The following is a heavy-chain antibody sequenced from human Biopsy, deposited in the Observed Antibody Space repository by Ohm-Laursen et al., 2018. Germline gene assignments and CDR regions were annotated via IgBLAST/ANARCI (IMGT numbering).Heavy chain of an antibody. V-gene: IGHV3-21*01. J-gene: IGHJ6*02. Sequence: SLRLSCSASGFSVSSYDMNWVRQAPGKGLEWISYISETSSHIYDADSVRGRFTVARDIAKNSLYLQLSSLRVEDTAVYFCAKDKGTFNFYYYGMDVWGQGTTVTVSS. CDR1: GFSVSSYD. CDR3: AKDKGTFNFYYYGMDV. D-gene: IGHD2-15*01. CDR2: ISETSSHI.